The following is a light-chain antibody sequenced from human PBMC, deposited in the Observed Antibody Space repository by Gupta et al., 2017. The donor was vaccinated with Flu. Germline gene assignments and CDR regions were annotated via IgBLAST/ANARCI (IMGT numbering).Light chain of an antibody. CDR2: DAS. Sequence: DIQMTQSPSSLSASVGDRVTITCQASHDITNYLNWYQQKQGEAPKLLIYDASEVETGVPSRFSGSGCGTEFTFTISNRQPEDFAVYYCQQEDYLPITFGRGTKLDIK. CDR3: QQEDYLPIT. J-gene: IGKJ4*01. V-gene: IGKV1-33*01. CDR1: HDITNY.